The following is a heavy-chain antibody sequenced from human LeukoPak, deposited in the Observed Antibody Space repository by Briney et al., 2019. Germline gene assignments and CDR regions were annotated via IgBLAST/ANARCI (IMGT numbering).Heavy chain of an antibody. CDR2: ISSSGSTI. D-gene: IGHD6-19*01. CDR3: ARDPAVAGSDDYFDY. V-gene: IGHV3-48*03. CDR1: GFTFSNYE. Sequence: GSLRLSCAASGFTFSNYEMNWVRQAPGKGLEWVSYISSSGSTIYYADSLKGRFTISRDNAKNSLYLQMNSLRAEDTAIYYCARDPAVAGSDDYFDYWGQGTLVTVSS. J-gene: IGHJ4*02.